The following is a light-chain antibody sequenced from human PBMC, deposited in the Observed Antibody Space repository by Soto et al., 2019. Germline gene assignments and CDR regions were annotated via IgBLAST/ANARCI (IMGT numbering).Light chain of an antibody. J-gene: IGLJ2*01. V-gene: IGLV1-44*01. CDR1: SSNIGSNT. CDR2: SNN. Sequence: QSVLTQPPSASGTPGQRVTISCSGSSSNIGSNTVNWYQQLPGTAPKLLIYSNNQRPSGVPDRFSGSKSGTSASLAISGLQSKDEADYYCAAWDDSLNVPVFGGGTQLTVL. CDR3: AAWDDSLNVPV.